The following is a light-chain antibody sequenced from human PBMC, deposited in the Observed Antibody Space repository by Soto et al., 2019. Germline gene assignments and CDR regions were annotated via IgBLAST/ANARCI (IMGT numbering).Light chain of an antibody. CDR2: KAS. CDR1: QSISSW. Sequence: DIQMTQSPSTLSASVGDRVTITCRASQSISSWLAWYQQKPGKAPKLLIYKASSLQSGVPSRFSGSGSGTEFTLTISSLQPDDFATYYCQQYNKSPYTFGQGTELESK. J-gene: IGKJ2*01. CDR3: QQYNKSPYT. V-gene: IGKV1-5*03.